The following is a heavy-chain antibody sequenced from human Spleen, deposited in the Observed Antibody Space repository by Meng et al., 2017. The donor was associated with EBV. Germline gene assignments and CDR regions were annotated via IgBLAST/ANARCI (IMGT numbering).Heavy chain of an antibody. Sequence: QVQLVQSGAEVKKPGASVKVSCKTSGYTFTNYDNNWVRQATGQGLEWMGWMNPSSGNTGSTQKFQGRVSMTRDTSIGTAYMELRSLRSDDTAVYYCARSRYGEYDKWGQGTLVTVSS. D-gene: IGHD4-17*01. CDR3: ARSRYGEYDK. CDR2: MNPSSGNT. J-gene: IGHJ4*02. CDR1: GYTFTNYD. V-gene: IGHV1-8*01.